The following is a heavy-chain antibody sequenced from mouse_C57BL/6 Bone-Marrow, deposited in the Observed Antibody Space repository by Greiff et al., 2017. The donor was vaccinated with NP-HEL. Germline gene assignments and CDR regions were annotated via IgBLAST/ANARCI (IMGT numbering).Heavy chain of an antibody. CDR3: AMGLRLREDWFAY. Sequence: QVQLQQPGAELVKPGASVKLSCKASGYTFTSYWMHWVKQRPGQGLEWIGMIHPNSGSTNYNEKFKSKATLTVDKSSSTAYMQLSSLTSEDSAVYYCAMGLRLREDWFAYWGQGTLVTVSA. CDR1: GYTFTSYW. D-gene: IGHD3-2*02. V-gene: IGHV1-64*01. CDR2: IHPNSGST. J-gene: IGHJ3*01.